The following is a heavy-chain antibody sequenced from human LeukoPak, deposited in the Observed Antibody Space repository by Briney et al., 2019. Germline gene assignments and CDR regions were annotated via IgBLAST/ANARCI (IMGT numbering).Heavy chain of an antibody. CDR2: IKQDGSEK. CDR1: GFTFSSYW. Sequence: GGSQRLSCAASGFTFSSYWMSWVRQAPGKGLEWVANIKQDGSEKYYVDSVKGRFTISRDNAKNSLYLQMNSLRAEDTAVYYCARLDLIVVVPAAIDYWGQGTLVTVSS. J-gene: IGHJ4*02. D-gene: IGHD2-2*01. V-gene: IGHV3-7*03. CDR3: ARLDLIVVVPAAIDY.